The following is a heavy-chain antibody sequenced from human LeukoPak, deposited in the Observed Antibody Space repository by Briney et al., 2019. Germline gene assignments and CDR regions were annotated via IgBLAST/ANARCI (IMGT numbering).Heavy chain of an antibody. V-gene: IGHV1-2*06. CDR3: AREVGYSSSYYGRFDP. D-gene: IGHD6-13*01. Sequence: ASVKVSCKASGYTFTGYYMHWVRQAPGQGLEWLGRINPNSGVPNYAQKFQGRVTMTRDTAISTAYMQLGSLRSGDTAVYYCAREVGYSSSYYGRFDPWGQGTLVTVSS. J-gene: IGHJ5*02. CDR1: GYTFTGYY. CDR2: INPNSGVP.